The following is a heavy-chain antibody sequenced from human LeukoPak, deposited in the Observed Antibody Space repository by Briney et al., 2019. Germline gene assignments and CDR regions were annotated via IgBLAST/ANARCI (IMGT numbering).Heavy chain of an antibody. D-gene: IGHD1-26*01. J-gene: IGHJ5*02. CDR2: INPNSGDT. Sequence: ASVKVSCKTSGYTFNAYYMHWVRQAPGQGLQWMGWINPNSGDTNYAQNFQGRVTMTRDTSISTAYMELSRLRSGDTAMYYCARDSDSGTSWTNWFDPWGQGTLVTVSS. CDR3: ARDSDSGTSWTNWFDP. CDR1: GYTFNAYY. V-gene: IGHV1-2*02.